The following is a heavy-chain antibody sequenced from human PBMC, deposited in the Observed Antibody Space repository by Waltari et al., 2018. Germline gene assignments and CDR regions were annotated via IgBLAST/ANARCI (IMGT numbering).Heavy chain of an antibody. J-gene: IGHJ3*02. V-gene: IGHV1-24*01. D-gene: IGHD3-16*01. CDR3: ATGGAPPEGAFDI. Sequence: QVQLVQSGAEVKKPGASVKVSCKVSGYPLPDLTIHWVRQAPGKGLEWMGGFDPEDADTIYAQKFQGRVTMTEDTSTDTAYMELSSLRSEDTAVYYCATGGAPPEGAFDIWGQGTMVTVSS. CDR2: FDPEDADT. CDR1: GYPLPDLT.